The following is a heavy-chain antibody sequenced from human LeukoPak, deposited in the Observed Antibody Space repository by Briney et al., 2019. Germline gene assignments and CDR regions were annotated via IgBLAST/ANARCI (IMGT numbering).Heavy chain of an antibody. D-gene: IGHD6-13*01. CDR1: GGSISSYY. Sequence: SETLSLTCTVSGGSISSYYWSWIRQPPGKGLEWIGYIYYSGSTNYNPSLKSRVTISVDTSKNQFSLKLSSVTAADTAVYYCASLYSSSWYGSAEYFQHWGQGTLVTVSS. CDR2: IYYSGST. V-gene: IGHV4-59*08. CDR3: ASLYSSSWYGSAEYFQH. J-gene: IGHJ1*01.